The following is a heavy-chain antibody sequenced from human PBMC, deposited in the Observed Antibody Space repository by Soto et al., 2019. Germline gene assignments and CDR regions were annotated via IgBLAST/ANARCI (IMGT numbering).Heavy chain of an antibody. CDR2: ISADSGYT. CDR3: ARDRPPGSLYGMDA. V-gene: IGHV1-18*01. J-gene: IGHJ6*02. CDR1: RYIFTTYG. Sequence: QIQLVQSGGGVERPGASVTVSCEASRYIFTTYGLSWVRQTPAHGLEWMGWISADSGYTQYAQFLQDRLTMTRDTSTNTGYMELRDLTSDDTGIYYCARDRPPGSLYGMDAWGQGTAVTVSS.